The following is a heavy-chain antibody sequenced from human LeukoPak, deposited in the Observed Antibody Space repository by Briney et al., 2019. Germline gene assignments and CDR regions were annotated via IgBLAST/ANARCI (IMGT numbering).Heavy chain of an antibody. J-gene: IGHJ4*02. CDR1: GGTFSSYA. D-gene: IGHD5-12*01. CDR2: IIPIIGTA. Sequence: ASVKVSCKASGGTFSSYAISWVRQAPGQGLEWMGGIIPIIGTANYAQKFQGRVTITADESTSTAYMELSSLRSEDTAVYYCARGPSGYHNTGGQGTLVTVSS. V-gene: IGHV1-69*13. CDR3: ARGPSGYHNT.